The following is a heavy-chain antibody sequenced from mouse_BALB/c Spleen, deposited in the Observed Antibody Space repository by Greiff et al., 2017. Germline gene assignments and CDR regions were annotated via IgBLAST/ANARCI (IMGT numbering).Heavy chain of an antibody. CDR2: INSDGGST. Sequence: EVQGVESGGGLVQPGESLKLSCESNEYEFPSHDMSWVRKTPEKRLELVAAINSDGGSTYYPDTMERRFIISRDNTKKTLYLQMSSLRSEDTAMYYCAREETYYGNPYAMDYWGQGTSVTVSS. J-gene: IGHJ4*01. CDR1: EYEFPSHD. CDR3: AREETYYGNPYAMDY. V-gene: IGHV5-2*01. D-gene: IGHD2-10*01.